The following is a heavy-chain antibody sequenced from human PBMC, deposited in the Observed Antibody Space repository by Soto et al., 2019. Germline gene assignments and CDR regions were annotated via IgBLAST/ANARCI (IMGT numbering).Heavy chain of an antibody. CDR2: IYYSGST. D-gene: IGHD3-10*01. CDR3: ARKAMVRGVIIRPFDY. Sequence: TSETLSLTCTVSGGSISSYYWSWIRQPPGKGLEWIGYIYYSGSTNYNPSLKSRVTISVDTSKNQFSLKLSSVTAADTAVYYCARKAMVRGVIIRPFDYWGQGTLVTVSS. V-gene: IGHV4-59*12. CDR1: GGSISSYY. J-gene: IGHJ4*02.